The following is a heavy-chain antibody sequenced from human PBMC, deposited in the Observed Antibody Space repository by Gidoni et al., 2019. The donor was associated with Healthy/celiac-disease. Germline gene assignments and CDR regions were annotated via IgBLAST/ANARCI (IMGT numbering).Heavy chain of an antibody. V-gene: IGHV3-30*18. CDR3: AKDKAVAGWGQFDY. CDR1: GFTFSSYG. D-gene: IGHD6-19*01. J-gene: IGHJ4*02. Sequence: QVQLVESGGGVVQPGRSLRLSCAASGFTFSSYGMHWVRQAPGKGLEWVAVISYDGSNKYYADSVKGRFTISRDNSKNTLYLQMNSLRAEDTAVYYCAKDKAVAGWGQFDYWGQGTLVTVSS. CDR2: ISYDGSNK.